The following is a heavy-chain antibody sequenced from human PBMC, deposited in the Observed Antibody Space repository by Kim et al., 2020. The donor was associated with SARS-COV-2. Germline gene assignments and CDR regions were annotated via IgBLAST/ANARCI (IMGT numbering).Heavy chain of an antibody. D-gene: IGHD3-3*01. Sequence: GGSLRLSCAASGFTFSSYSMNWVRQAPGKGLEWVSSISSSSSYIYYADSVKGRFTISRDNAKNSLYLQMNSLRAEDTAVYYCARDRSKYYDFWSGYRDDAFDIWGQGTMVTVSS. CDR3: ARDRSKYYDFWSGYRDDAFDI. CDR1: GFTFSSYS. J-gene: IGHJ3*02. V-gene: IGHV3-21*01. CDR2: ISSSSSYI.